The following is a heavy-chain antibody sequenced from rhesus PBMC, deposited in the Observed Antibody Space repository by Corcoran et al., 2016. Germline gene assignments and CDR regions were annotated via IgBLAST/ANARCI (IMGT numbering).Heavy chain of an antibody. CDR1: GGSLSDSYR. Sequence: QVQLQESGPGLVKPSETLSLTCAVSGGSLSDSYRWSWISQPPGKGLECIGYFYGSSTSTNYNPSLKMRVTSSKDTSKNQFSLKLSSVTAADTAVYYCARDGEYSNYVRYWYFDLWGPGTPITISS. D-gene: IGHD4-23*01. V-gene: IGHV4S10*01. CDR3: ARDGEYSNYVRYWYFDL. J-gene: IGHJ2*01. CDR2: FYGSSTST.